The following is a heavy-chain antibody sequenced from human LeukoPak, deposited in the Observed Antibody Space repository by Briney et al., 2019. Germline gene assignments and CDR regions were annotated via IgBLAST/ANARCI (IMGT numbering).Heavy chain of an antibody. CDR2: IRYDGSNK. J-gene: IGHJ5*02. CDR3: AKETLITIFGVAPRAGQFDP. V-gene: IGHV3-30*02. Sequence: PGGSLRLSCAASGFTFSSYGMHWVRQAPGKGLEGVAFIRYDGSNKYYADSVKGRFTISRDNSKNTLYLQMNSLRAEDTAVYYCAKETLITIFGVAPRAGQFDPWGQGTLVTVSS. D-gene: IGHD3-3*01. CDR1: GFTFSSYG.